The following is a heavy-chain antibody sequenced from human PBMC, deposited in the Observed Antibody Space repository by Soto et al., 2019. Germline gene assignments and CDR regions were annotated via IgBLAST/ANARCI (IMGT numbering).Heavy chain of an antibody. CDR3: ATGGWSRGRLDN. J-gene: IGHJ4*02. CDR1: GFTFSSNV. D-gene: IGHD6-19*01. CDR2: ISGSGVST. V-gene: IGHV3-23*01. Sequence: EVQLLESGGGLVQPGESLRLSCAASGFTFSSNVMSWVRQVPGKGLEWVSVISGSGVSTYYADSVKGRFTISRDNSKSTLYLQLDSRRAEDTAVYYSATGGWSRGRLDNWGQGTLVTVSS.